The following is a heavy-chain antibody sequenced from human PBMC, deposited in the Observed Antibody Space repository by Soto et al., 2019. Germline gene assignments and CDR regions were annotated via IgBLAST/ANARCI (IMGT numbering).Heavy chain of an antibody. V-gene: IGHV3-7*01. CDR3: ARERGAAAKVRIAQEKYYFDY. CDR2: IKQDGSEK. J-gene: IGHJ4*02. CDR1: GFTFSSYW. Sequence: EVQLVESGGGLVQPGGSLRLSCAASGFTFSSYWMSWVRQAPGKGLEWVANIKQDGSEKYYVDSVKGRFTISRDNAKNSLYLQMNSLRAEDTAVYYCARERGAAAKVRIAQEKYYFDYWGQGTLATVSS. D-gene: IGHD6-13*01.